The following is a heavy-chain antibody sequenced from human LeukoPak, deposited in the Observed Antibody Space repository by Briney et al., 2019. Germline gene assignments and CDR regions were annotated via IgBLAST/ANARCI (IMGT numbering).Heavy chain of an antibody. Sequence: PGGSLRLSCAASGFSFSTYAMNWVRQALGKGLEWVAGINNSGGSTFYAESGKGRFAISRDNSKNMLYLHMNNLRAEDTAVYYCAKDSKTVTISGFDIWGQGTMVIVSS. J-gene: IGHJ3*02. CDR3: AKDSKTVTISGFDI. V-gene: IGHV3-23*01. CDR1: GFSFSTYA. CDR2: INNSGGST. D-gene: IGHD4-17*01.